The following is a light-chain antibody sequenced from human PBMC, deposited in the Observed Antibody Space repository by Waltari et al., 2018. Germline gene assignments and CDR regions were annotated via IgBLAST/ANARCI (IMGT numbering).Light chain of an antibody. Sequence: DIQMTQSPSTLSTSVGDRVTITCRASQSISTWLAWYQQKPGKAPKLLIYKASNLESRVPSRFSGRGAGTEFTRTISSLHPDDFATDYCQQYNSYSPVTFGQGTKVEIK. CDR3: QQYNSYSPVT. J-gene: IGKJ1*01. V-gene: IGKV1-5*03. CDR2: KAS. CDR1: QSISTW.